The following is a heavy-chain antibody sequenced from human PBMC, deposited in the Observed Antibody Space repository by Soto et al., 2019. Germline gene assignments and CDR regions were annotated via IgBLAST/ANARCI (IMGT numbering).Heavy chain of an antibody. J-gene: IGHJ5*02. CDR3: ARSVVTADNWFDP. D-gene: IGHD2-21*02. Sequence: PSETLSLTCTVSGGSISSYYWSWIRQPPGKGLEWIGYIYYSGSTNYNPSLKSRVTIPVDTSKNQFSLKLSSVTAADTAVYYCARSVVTADNWFDPWGQGTLVTVSS. CDR2: IYYSGST. CDR1: GGSISSYY. V-gene: IGHV4-59*01.